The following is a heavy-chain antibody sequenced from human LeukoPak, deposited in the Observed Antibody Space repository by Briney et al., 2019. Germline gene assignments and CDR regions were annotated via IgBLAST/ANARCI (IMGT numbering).Heavy chain of an antibody. CDR2: ISASGSAT. CDR3: AKDLVSGPRSLGPFDP. D-gene: IGHD5/OR15-5a*01. Sequence: SGGSLRLSCAASGFIFSNYGMNWVRQAPGKGLEWVAAISASGSATSYAGSVRGRFTISRDNSKSTTYLQMNSLRAEDTAVYYCAKDLVSGPRSLGPFDPWGQGTLVTVSS. CDR1: GFIFSNYG. J-gene: IGHJ5*02. V-gene: IGHV3-23*01.